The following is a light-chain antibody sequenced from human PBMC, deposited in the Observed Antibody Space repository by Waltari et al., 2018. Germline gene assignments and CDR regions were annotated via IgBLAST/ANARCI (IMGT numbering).Light chain of an antibody. V-gene: IGKV4-1*01. J-gene: IGKJ1*01. CDR3: QQYYASPPWA. CDR2: WAS. CDR1: QSVLFSSNNKNY. Sequence: DIVLTQSPDSLAVSLGARATINCKSSQSVLFSSNNKNYLAWYQQKSGQPPKLLIYWASTRESGVPDRFSGSGSGTDFTLTISSLQTEDVAVYYCQQYYASPPWAFGQGTKVEIK.